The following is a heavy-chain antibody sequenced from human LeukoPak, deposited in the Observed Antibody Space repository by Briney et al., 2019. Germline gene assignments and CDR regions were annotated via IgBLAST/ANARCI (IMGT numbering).Heavy chain of an antibody. J-gene: IGHJ4*02. CDR2: IYSGGNT. V-gene: IGHV3-53*01. CDR1: GFTGSSNY. Sequence: GGSLRLSCAASGFTGSSNYMSWVRQAPGKGLEWVSVIYSGGNTFYADFVKGRFTIPRDNSKNTLYLQMNSLRAEDTAIYYCAKRAGGGSFDYWGQGTLVTVSS. CDR3: AKRAGGGSFDY. D-gene: IGHD1-1*01.